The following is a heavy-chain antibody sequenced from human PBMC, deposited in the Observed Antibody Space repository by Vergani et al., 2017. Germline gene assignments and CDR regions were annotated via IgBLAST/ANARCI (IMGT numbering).Heavy chain of an antibody. CDR3: AKQYFVSGNYLFDY. Sequence: EVQLLQSGGGVIQPGGSVRLSCAASGFTFSACPMSWVRQAPGKGLEWVSGISGSGVSAYYTDSVKGRFTISRDNSKNMLLLQMNNLRTEDTAIYYCAKQYFVSGNYLFDYWGQGTLVTVSS. CDR2: ISGSGVSA. CDR1: GFTFSACP. J-gene: IGHJ4*02. D-gene: IGHD3-10*01. V-gene: IGHV3-23*01.